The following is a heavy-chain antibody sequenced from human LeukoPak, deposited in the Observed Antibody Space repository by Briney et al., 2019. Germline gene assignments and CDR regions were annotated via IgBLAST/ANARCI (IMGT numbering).Heavy chain of an antibody. V-gene: IGHV4-38-2*02. CDR1: GYSISSGYY. J-gene: IGHJ6*03. CDR3: AREGDYYYYIDV. CDR2: IYHSGST. Sequence: SETLSLTCTVSGYSISSGYYWGWIRQPPGKGLEWIGSIYHSGSTYYNPSLKSRVTISVDTSKNQFSLKLSSVTAADTAVYYCAREGDYYYYIDVWGKGTTVTVSS.